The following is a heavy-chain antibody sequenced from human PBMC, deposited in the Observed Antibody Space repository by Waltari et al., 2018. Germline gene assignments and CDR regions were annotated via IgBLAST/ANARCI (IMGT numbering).Heavy chain of an antibody. V-gene: IGHV3-7*01. CDR3: VTGLTTVTAKDYFDH. CDR2: IKQDGSEK. Sequence: EVQLVESGGGSVQPGGSLGLPCGASWMTFSNFWVNWVRQAPGKGREWVANIKQDGSEKNYVDSVEGRFSISRDNAQNSLYLQMNSLRAEDTAIYYCVTGLTTVTAKDYFDHWGQGALVTVS. CDR1: WMTFSNFW. J-gene: IGHJ4*02. D-gene: IGHD4-17*01.